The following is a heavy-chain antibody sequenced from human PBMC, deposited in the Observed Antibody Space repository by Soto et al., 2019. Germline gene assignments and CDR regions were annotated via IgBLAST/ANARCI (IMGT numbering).Heavy chain of an antibody. CDR2: INHSGST. CDR1: GGSFSGYY. CDR3: ANSSYWRSTSCYPPRRYAEYFQH. D-gene: IGHD2-2*01. J-gene: IGHJ1*01. V-gene: IGHV4-34*01. Sequence: QVQLQQWGAGLLKPSETLSLTCAVYGGSFSGYYWSWIRQPPGKGLEWIGEINHSGSTNYNPSLKRRVPIPIDQSKKQFSLQLSSVTAADTAVYYCANSSYWRSTSCYPPRRYAEYFQHWGQGTLVTVSS.